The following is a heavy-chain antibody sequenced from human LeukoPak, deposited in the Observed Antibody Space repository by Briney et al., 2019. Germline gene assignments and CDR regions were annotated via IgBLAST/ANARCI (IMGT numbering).Heavy chain of an antibody. Sequence: ASVKVSCKASGGTFSSYAISWVRQAPGQGLEWMGGIIPIFGTANYAQKFQGRVTINADESTSTAYMELSSLRSEDTAVYYCARSTSAYYYGRTNWFDPWGQGTLVSVPS. J-gene: IGHJ5*02. V-gene: IGHV1-69*01. CDR3: ARSTSAYYYGRTNWFDP. D-gene: IGHD3-10*01. CDR1: GGTFSSYA. CDR2: IIPIFGTA.